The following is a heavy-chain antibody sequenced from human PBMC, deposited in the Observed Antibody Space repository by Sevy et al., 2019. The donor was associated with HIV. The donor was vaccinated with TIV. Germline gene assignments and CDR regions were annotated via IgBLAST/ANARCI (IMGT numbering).Heavy chain of an antibody. J-gene: IGHJ6*02. CDR2: NFYSGST. CDR3: AGAAPGYYYAMDV. V-gene: IGHV4-61*01. Sequence: SETLSLTCTVSGDSVSSGNYYWSWIRQSPGKGLEWIGYNFYSGSTTYNPSLKSRVTISVDTSKNQFSLKLSSVTAADTAVYYCAGAAPGYYYAMDVWGQGTTVTVSS. D-gene: IGHD6-13*01. CDR1: GDSVSSGNYY.